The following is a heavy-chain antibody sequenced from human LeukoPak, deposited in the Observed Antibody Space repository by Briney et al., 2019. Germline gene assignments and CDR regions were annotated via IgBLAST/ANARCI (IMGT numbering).Heavy chain of an antibody. CDR3: ARDRELTDSDY. Sequence: ASVKVSCKASGCTFTSYDINWVRQATGQGLEWMGWMNPNSGNTGYAQKFQGRVTITRNTSISTAYMELSSLRSEDTAVYYCARDRELTDSDYWGQGTLVTVSS. CDR1: GCTFTSYD. D-gene: IGHD3-10*01. J-gene: IGHJ4*02. CDR2: MNPNSGNT. V-gene: IGHV1-8*03.